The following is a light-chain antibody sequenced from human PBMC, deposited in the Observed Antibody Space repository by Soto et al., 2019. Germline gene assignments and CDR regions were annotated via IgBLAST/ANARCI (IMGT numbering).Light chain of an antibody. CDR1: SNDVGAYDY. CDR2: EVT. V-gene: IGLV2-14*01. Sequence: QSALTQPASVSGSPGQSITISCTGTSNDVGAYDYVSWYQQHPGKAPKLIIYEVTYRPSGVSNRFSGSQSGNTASLTISGLQAEDEADYYCSSYRGSSTLTFGGGTKL. CDR3: SSYRGSSTLT. J-gene: IGLJ2*01.